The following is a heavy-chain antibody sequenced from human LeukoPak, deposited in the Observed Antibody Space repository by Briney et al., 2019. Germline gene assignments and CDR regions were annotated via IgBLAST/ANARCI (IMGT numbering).Heavy chain of an antibody. CDR1: GFTFSSYA. CDR2: ISGSGGST. Sequence: GGSLRLSCAASGFTFSSYAMSWVRQAPGKGLEWVSAISGSGGSTYYADSVKGRFTISRDNAKNSLYLQMNSLRAEDTAVYYCARDLYYYYGMDVWGQGTTVTVSS. J-gene: IGHJ6*02. V-gene: IGHV3-23*01. CDR3: ARDLYYYYGMDV.